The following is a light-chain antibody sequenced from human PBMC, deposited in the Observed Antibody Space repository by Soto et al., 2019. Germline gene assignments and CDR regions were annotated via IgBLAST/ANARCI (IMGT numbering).Light chain of an antibody. Sequence: QSVLTQPASASGTPGQRVTISCSGSSSNIGSNTVNWYQQLPGTAPKLLIYSNNHRPSGVPDRFSGSKSGTSASLAISGLQSEDEADYYCAAWDDSLNGYVFGTGTKLTVL. V-gene: IGLV1-44*01. CDR1: SSNIGSNT. CDR2: SNN. J-gene: IGLJ1*01. CDR3: AAWDDSLNGYV.